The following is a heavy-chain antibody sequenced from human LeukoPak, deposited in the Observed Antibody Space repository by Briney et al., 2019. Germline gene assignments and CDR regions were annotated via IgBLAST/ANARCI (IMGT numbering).Heavy chain of an antibody. CDR1: GVSFSGYY. J-gene: IGHJ4*02. CDR2: IYYSGST. V-gene: IGHV4-59*01. Sequence: PSETLSLTCAVYGVSFSGYYWSWIRQPPGKGLEWIGYIYYSGSTNYNPSLKSRVTISVDTSKNQFSLKLSSVTAADTAVYYCARADGYNFIDYWGQGTLVTVSS. D-gene: IGHD5-24*01. CDR3: ARADGYNFIDY.